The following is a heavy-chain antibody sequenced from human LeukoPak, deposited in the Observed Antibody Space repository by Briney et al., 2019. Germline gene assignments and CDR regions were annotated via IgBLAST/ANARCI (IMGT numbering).Heavy chain of an antibody. J-gene: IGHJ5*02. V-gene: IGHV3-23*01. Sequence: GGSLRLSCAASGFTFSSYAVSWVRQAPGEGLEWVSAISGSGGSTYYADSVKGRFTISRDNSKNTLYLQMNSLRAEDTAVYYCANSLSSYYYDSSGYGNPWGQGTLVTVSS. CDR3: ANSLSSYYYDSSGYGNP. D-gene: IGHD3-22*01. CDR2: ISGSGGST. CDR1: GFTFSSYA.